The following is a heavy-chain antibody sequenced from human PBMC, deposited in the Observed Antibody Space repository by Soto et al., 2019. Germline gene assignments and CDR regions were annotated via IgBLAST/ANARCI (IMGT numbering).Heavy chain of an antibody. CDR2: IYYSGST. D-gene: IGHD3-22*01. CDR3: AMRHSSGYRKGRGDAFDI. Sequence: SETLSLTCTVSGGSISSGDYYWSWIRQPPGKGLEWIGYIYYSGSTYYNPSLKSRVTISVDTSKNQFSLKLSSVTAADTAVYYCAMRHSSGYRKGRGDAFDIWGQGTMVTVSS. V-gene: IGHV4-30-4*01. CDR1: GGSISSGDYY. J-gene: IGHJ3*02.